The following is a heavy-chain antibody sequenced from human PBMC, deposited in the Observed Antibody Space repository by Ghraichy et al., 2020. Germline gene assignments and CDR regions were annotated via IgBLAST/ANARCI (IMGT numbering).Heavy chain of an antibody. CDR1: GGTFSSYT. D-gene: IGHD3-22*01. CDR2: IIPILGIA. V-gene: IGHV1-69*04. Sequence: SVKVSCKASGGTFSSYTISWVRQAPGQGLEWMGRIIPILGIANYAQKFQGRVTITADKSTSTAYMELSSLRSEDTAVYYCAREVPPGYYDSSGPFDYWGQGTLVTVSS. CDR3: AREVPPGYYDSSGPFDY. J-gene: IGHJ4*02.